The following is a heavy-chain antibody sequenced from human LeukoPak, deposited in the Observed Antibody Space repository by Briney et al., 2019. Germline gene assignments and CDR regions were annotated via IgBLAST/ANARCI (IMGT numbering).Heavy chain of an antibody. J-gene: IGHJ4*02. V-gene: IGHV4-59*01. CDR2: IYYSGST. CDR1: GGSISSYY. CDR3: ARWGSCGGDCYMYYFDY. Sequence: SETLSLTCTVSGGSISSYYWSWIRQPPGKGLEWIGYIYYSGSTNYNPSLNSRVTISVDTSKNQFSPKLSSVTAADTAVYYCARWGSCGGDCYMYYFDYWGQGTLVTVSS. D-gene: IGHD2-21*02.